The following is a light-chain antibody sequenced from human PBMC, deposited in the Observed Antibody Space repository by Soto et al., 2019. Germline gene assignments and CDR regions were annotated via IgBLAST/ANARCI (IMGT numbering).Light chain of an antibody. CDR2: DAS. Sequence: EIVMTQSPATLSVSPGERVTLSCRASQSINNNLTWYQQKPGQAPRLLIYDASTRATGIPARFSGSGSGTEFTLTISSLQSEDFAVYYCQQYYNWPLTFGGGTKVEIK. V-gene: IGKV3-15*01. CDR1: QSINNN. J-gene: IGKJ4*01. CDR3: QQYYNWPLT.